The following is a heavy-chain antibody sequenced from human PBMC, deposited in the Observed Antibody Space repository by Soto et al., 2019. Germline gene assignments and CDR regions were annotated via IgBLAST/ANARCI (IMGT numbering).Heavy chain of an antibody. CDR1: GFTFSSYA. J-gene: IGHJ4*02. Sequence: GGSLRLSCAASGFTFSSYAMSWVRQAPGKGLEWVSAISGSGGSTYYADSVKGRFTISRDNSKNTLYLQMNSLRAEDTAVYYCAPMTAAAMHLDYWGQGTLVTVSS. CDR3: APMTAAAMHLDY. D-gene: IGHD2-2*01. V-gene: IGHV3-23*01. CDR2: ISGSGGST.